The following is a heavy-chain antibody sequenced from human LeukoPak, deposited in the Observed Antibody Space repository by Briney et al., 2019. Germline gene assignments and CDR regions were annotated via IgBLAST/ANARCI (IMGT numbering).Heavy chain of an antibody. CDR3: ASFYCSGGSCYQYFSYYYMDV. D-gene: IGHD2-15*01. V-gene: IGHV4-59*08. Sequence: SETLSLTCTVSGGSISSYYWSWIRQPPGKGLEWIGYIYYSGSTNYNPSLQSRVTISVDTSKNQFSLKLNSVTAADTAVYYCASFYCSGGSCYQYFSYYYMDVWGKGTTVTISS. CDR1: GGSISSYY. J-gene: IGHJ6*03. CDR2: IYYSGST.